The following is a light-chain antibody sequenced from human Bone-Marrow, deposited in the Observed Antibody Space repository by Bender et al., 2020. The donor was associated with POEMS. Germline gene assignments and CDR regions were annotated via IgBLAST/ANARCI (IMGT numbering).Light chain of an antibody. V-gene: IGLV2-8*01. CDR3: SSYTSSSSYV. CDR2: ELT. J-gene: IGLJ1*01. CDR1: SSDVVDNNF. Sequence: QSTLTQPPSASGSPGQSVTISCTGSSSDVVDNNFVSWYQQHPGKAPKLIIFELTKRPSGVPDRFSGSKSGNTASLTISGLQAEDEADYYCSSYTSSSSYVFGTGTKVTVL.